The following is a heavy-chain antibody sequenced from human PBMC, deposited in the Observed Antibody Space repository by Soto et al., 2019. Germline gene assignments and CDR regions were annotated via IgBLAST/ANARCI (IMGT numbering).Heavy chain of an antibody. CDR3: ARDSGYGSGGSVTHYLEY. CDR2: IKWDASEK. CDR1: TFTPCYYW. Sequence: LSCSACTFTPCYYWISLFRPAHGKGRELLATIKWDASEKKYVDSVKGRFTMSRHNAKNSVYMQMDSLRAEDTAVYYSARDSGYGSGGSVTHYLEYRGHGTLV. J-gene: IGHJ4*01. V-gene: IGHV3-7*01. D-gene: IGHD3-10*01.